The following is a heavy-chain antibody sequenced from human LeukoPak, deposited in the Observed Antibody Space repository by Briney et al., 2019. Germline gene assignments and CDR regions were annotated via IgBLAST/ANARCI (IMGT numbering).Heavy chain of an antibody. CDR3: YGANAEH. Sequence: GGSLRLSCAASGFTFSSYWMHGVRQAPGKGLVWVSGTNTDGSSTMYADSVKGRFTIARDNAKNTLYLQMNSLRAEDTAVYYCYGANAEHWGQGTLVTVSS. D-gene: IGHD4-23*01. V-gene: IGHV3-74*03. J-gene: IGHJ1*01. CDR2: TNTDGSST. CDR1: GFTFSSYW.